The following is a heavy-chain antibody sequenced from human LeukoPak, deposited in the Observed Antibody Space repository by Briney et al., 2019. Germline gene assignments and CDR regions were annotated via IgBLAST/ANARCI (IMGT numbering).Heavy chain of an antibody. Sequence: GGSLRLSCAASGFTFSSYAMSWVRQAPGKGLEWVSAISGSGGSTYYADSVKGRFTISRDNSKNTLYLQMNSLRAEGTAVYYCAKRKTAATDAFDIWGQGTMVTVSS. CDR3: AKRKTAATDAFDI. V-gene: IGHV3-23*01. D-gene: IGHD6-13*01. CDR1: GFTFSSYA. CDR2: ISGSGGST. J-gene: IGHJ3*02.